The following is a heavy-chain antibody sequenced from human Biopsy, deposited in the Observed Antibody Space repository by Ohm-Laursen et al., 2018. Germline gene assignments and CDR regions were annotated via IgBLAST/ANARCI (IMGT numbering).Heavy chain of an antibody. V-gene: IGHV4-59*01. J-gene: IGHJ4*02. CDR3: ARDSRGGHLNTTLITGKNLDS. Sequence: GTLSLTCTVSGDSISSYYWSWIRQPPGKGLQWIGYIYYTGSTNYNPSVKSRVTISVDTSKNQFSLKLNSVTAADKAVYFCARDSRGGHLNTTLITGKNLDSWGQGILVTVPS. D-gene: IGHD3-16*01. CDR1: GDSISSYY. CDR2: IYYTGST.